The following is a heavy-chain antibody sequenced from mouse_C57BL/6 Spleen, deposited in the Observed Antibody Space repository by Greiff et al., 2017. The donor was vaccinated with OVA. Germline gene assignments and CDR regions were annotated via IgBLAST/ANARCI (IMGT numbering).Heavy chain of an antibody. CDR2: INPSSGYT. CDR1: GYTFTSYW. CDR3: ARANWDGADYYAMDY. J-gene: IGHJ4*01. Sequence: QVQLQQSGAELAKPGASVKLSCKASGYTFTSYWMHWVKQRPGQGLEWIGYINPSSGYTKYNQKFKDKAPLTADNSSRTAYMRLSSLTYEDSAVYYCARANWDGADYYAMDYWGQGTSVTVSS. D-gene: IGHD4-1*01. V-gene: IGHV1-7*01.